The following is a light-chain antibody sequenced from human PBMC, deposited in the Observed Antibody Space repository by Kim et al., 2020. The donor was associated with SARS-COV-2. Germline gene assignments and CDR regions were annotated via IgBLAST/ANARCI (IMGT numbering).Light chain of an antibody. CDR3: CSYAGSYTLL. V-gene: IGLV2-11*01. J-gene: IGLJ3*02. CDR2: DVS. Sequence: GQSVNIACTGTSSDVGGYNYVSWYQHHPGKAPKLMIYDVSKRPSGVPDRFSGSKSGNTASLTISGVQAEDEADYYCCSYAGSYTLLFGGGTKLTVL. CDR1: SSDVGGYNY.